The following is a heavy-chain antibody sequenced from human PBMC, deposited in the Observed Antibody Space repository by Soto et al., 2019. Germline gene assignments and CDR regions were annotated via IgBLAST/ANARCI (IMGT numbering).Heavy chain of an antibody. Sequence: QVHLHESGPELVKHSQPLSLTCSVSGGSISSADYFWTWIRQSPGKGLEWMGYVFHSGTTYYNPSVRGRLIISIENSKNQFSLRLTSVTAADSAVYFGDREPYLPTARHDFGGQGTLVTVSS. V-gene: IGHV4-30-4*01. J-gene: IGHJ4*02. CDR1: GGSISSADYF. CDR3: DREPYLPTARHDF. CDR2: VFHSGTT. D-gene: IGHD4-17*01.